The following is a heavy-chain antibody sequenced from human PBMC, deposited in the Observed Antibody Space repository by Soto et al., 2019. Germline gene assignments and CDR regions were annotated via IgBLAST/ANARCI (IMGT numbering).Heavy chain of an antibody. D-gene: IGHD3-10*01. CDR1: GFTFSSYA. CDR3: ARDITSDAFDI. Sequence: QVQLVESGGGVVQPGRSLRLSCAASGFTFSSYAMHWVRQAPGKGLEWVAVISYDGSNKYYADSVKGRFTISRDNSKNTLYLQMNSLRAEDTAVYYCARDITSDAFDIWGQGTMVTVSS. V-gene: IGHV3-30-3*01. CDR2: ISYDGSNK. J-gene: IGHJ3*02.